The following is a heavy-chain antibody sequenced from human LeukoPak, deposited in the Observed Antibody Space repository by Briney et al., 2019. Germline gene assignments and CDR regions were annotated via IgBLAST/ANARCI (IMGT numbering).Heavy chain of an antibody. J-gene: IGHJ4*02. D-gene: IGHD4-17*01. V-gene: IGHV1-46*01. CDR3: ARDPATVTSAELTYDY. CDR2: INPSGGST. Sequence: ASVKVSCKASGYTFTGYYMHWVRQAPGQGLEWMGIINPSGGSTSYAQKFQGRVTMTRDTSTSTVYMELSSLRSEDTAVYYCARDPATVTSAELTYDYWGQGTLVTVSS. CDR1: GYTFTGYY.